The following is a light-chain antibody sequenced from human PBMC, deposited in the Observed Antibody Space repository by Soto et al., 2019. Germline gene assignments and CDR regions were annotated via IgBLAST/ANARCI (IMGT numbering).Light chain of an antibody. CDR3: QQRSDWPRVT. CDR2: GAS. Sequence: EIVLTQSPATLSLSPGERATLSCRASQSVSRYLAWYQQKPGQAPRLLIYGASSRATGIPARFSGSGSGTDFTLTISSLEPEDFAVYYCQQRSDWPRVTCGPGTKVDIK. J-gene: IGKJ3*01. CDR1: QSVSRY. V-gene: IGKV3-11*01.